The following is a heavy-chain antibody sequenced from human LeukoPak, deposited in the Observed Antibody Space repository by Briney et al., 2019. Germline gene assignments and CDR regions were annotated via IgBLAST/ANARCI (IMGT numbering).Heavy chain of an antibody. Sequence: SETLSLTCTVSGGSISSSSYYWGWIRQPPGKGLEWIGSIYYSGSTYYNPSLKGRVTISVDTSKNQFSLKLSSVTAADTAVYYCARHSRAAADYWGQGTLVTVSS. CDR1: GGSISSSSYY. CDR2: IYYSGST. CDR3: ARHSRAAADY. V-gene: IGHV4-39*01. J-gene: IGHJ4*02. D-gene: IGHD6-25*01.